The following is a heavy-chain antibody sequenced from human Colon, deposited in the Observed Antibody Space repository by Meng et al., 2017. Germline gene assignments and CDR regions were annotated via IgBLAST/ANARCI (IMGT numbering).Heavy chain of an antibody. CDR1: GDSIRSSNW. D-gene: IGHD3-10*01. J-gene: IGHJ4*02. V-gene: IGHV4-4*02. CDR2: IYHSGST. CDR3: ARVIYASGNMAHLDC. Sequence: QVQLRQLGPGLVKPSGTLSLTCAVSGDSIRSSNWWSWVRQPPGRGLEWIGEIYHSGSTNYNPSLKNRLSLTVDRSKNQFSLTLHSVTAADTAVYYCARVIYASGNMAHLDCWGQGTLVTVSS.